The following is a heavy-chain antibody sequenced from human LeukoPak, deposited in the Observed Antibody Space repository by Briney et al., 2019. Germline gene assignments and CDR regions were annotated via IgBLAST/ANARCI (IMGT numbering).Heavy chain of an antibody. CDR1: GYTFTSYD. D-gene: IGHD6-19*01. J-gene: IGHJ4*02. CDR3: ARVAGSIDY. CDR2: TNPNSGYT. V-gene: IGHV1-8*03. Sequence: ASVTVSCTASGYTFTSYDINWERQAPGQGLEWMGWTNPNSGYTGYAQKFQGRVTITRNTAISTAYMELSSLRSEDTAVYYCARVAGSIDYWGQGALVTVSS.